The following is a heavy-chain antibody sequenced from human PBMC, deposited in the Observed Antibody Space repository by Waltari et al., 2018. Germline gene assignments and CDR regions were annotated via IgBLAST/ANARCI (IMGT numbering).Heavy chain of an antibody. Sequence: EVQLVESGGDLVQPGGSLRLSCAASGFMFSDHYLDWVRQAPGKGLEWVGRSRNKANSYTTEYAASVKGRFTISRDDSQNSVYLQMNSLTTEDTAVYYCARSGRYFHADNWGQGTLVTVSS. CDR2: SRNKANSYTT. CDR3: ARSGRYFHADN. D-gene: IGHD1-26*01. J-gene: IGHJ4*02. CDR1: GFMFSDHY. V-gene: IGHV3-72*01.